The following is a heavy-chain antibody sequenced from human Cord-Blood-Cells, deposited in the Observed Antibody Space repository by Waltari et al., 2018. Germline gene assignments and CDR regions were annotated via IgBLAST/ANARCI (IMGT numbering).Heavy chain of an antibody. Sequence: QLQLQEPGPGLVKPSKPLSLTATVSGGAISSSSYYCGWIHKPPGQGLEWIGSSYYSGSTYYNPSLKSRVTISVDTSKNQFSLKLSSVTAADTAVYYCARQGLYYDILTGYYPFDYWGQGTLVTVSS. V-gene: IGHV4-39*01. CDR1: GGAISSSSYY. CDR3: ARQGLYYDILTGYYPFDY. J-gene: IGHJ4*02. CDR2: SYYSGST. D-gene: IGHD3-9*01.